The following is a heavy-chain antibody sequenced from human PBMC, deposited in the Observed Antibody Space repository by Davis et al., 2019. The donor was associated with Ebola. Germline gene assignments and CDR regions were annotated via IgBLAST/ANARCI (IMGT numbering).Heavy chain of an antibody. D-gene: IGHD3-3*01. CDR3: ATQRPRPYYDFSSVYRDGLFDY. CDR1: GYTFTSYG. V-gene: IGHV1-18*01. J-gene: IGHJ4*02. CDR2: ISAYTGHT. Sequence: ASVKVSCKASGYTFTSYGISWVRQAPGQGLEWMGWISAYTGHTHYAQKFQGRVTMTTDTSTSIVYMELRSLRSEDTAMYYCATQRPRPYYDFSSVYRDGLFDYWGQGTLVSVST.